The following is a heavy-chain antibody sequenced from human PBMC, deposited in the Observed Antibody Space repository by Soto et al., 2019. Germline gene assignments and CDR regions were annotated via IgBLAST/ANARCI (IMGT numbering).Heavy chain of an antibody. J-gene: IGHJ4*01. CDR2: ITDSGDST. V-gene: IGHV3-23*01. D-gene: IGHD3-16*01. Sequence: WGSLRLSCAASGFTFFTYAMSWVRQAPGKGLEWVSSITDSGDSTYYADSVKGRFTISRDNSKNTLYLQMKSLRAEDTAVYYCSNYTPVVTFIFVYWGHRTLVTVSS. CDR3: SNYTPVVTFIFVY. CDR1: GFTFFTYA.